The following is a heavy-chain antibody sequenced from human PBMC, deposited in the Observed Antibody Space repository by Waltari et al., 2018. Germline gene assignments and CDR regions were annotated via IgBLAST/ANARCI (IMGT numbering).Heavy chain of an antibody. CDR2: ISWDGGST. CDR1: GFTFDDYT. J-gene: IGHJ6*02. CDR3: AKDGLQNYGMDV. Sequence: EVQLVESGGVVVQPGGSLRLSCAASGFTFDDYTMHWVRQAPGKGLEWVSLISWDGGSTYYADSVKGRFTSSRDNSKNSLYLQMNSLRTEDTALYYCAKDGLQNYGMDVWGQGTTVTVSS. D-gene: IGHD1-1*01. V-gene: IGHV3-43*01.